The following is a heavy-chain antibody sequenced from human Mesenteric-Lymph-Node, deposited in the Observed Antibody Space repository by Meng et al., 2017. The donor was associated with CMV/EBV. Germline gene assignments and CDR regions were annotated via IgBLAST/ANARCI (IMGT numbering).Heavy chain of an antibody. CDR2: INDSGAT. CDR3: ARDTYNFGVDY. J-gene: IGHJ4*02. D-gene: IGHD1-20*01. V-gene: IGHV4-34*01. CDR1: GGSFSDYY. Sequence: SETLSLTCTVYGGSFSDYYFNWIRQPPGKGLEWVGEINDSGATNDNPSLKSRVTISVDKSKNQFSLKLSSVTAADTAVYYCARDTYNFGVDYWGQGTLVTVSS.